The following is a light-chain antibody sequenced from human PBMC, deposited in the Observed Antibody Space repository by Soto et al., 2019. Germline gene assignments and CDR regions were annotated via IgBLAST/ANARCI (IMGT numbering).Light chain of an antibody. Sequence: DIQMTQSPSSLSASVGDRVTITCQASQDISNYFNWYQQKPGKAPKLLIYDASNLETGVPSRFSGSGSGTDFTFTISSLQPEDIATYYCQQYDNLPLTFGGGNKVEIK. V-gene: IGKV1-33*01. CDR1: QDISNY. CDR2: DAS. CDR3: QQYDNLPLT. J-gene: IGKJ4*01.